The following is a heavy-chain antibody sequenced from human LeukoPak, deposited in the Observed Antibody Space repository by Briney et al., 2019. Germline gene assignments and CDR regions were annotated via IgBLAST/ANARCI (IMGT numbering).Heavy chain of an antibody. J-gene: IGHJ4*02. CDR2: VYNSGTT. Sequence: SETLSLTCTVSGGSISSSRYYWGWIRQPPGKGLEWIGSVYNSGTTYYNPSLKSRVTMLVDTSKNQFSLKLSSVTAADTAVFYCATVSHCGSTSCYTGALGFWGQGTLVTVSS. V-gene: IGHV4-39*07. CDR1: GGSISSSRYY. D-gene: IGHD2-2*02. CDR3: ATVSHCGSTSCYTGALGF.